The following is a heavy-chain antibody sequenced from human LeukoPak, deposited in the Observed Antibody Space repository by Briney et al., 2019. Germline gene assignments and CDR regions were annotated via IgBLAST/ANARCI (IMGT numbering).Heavy chain of an antibody. CDR3: ARGFGLFDY. CDR2: IRAYNGDT. Sequence: ASVKVSCKASPDTFTRYGITWVRQAPGQGLEWMGWIRAYNGDTNYAQKFQGRVTMTAERSTNTAYMELRGLTFDDTAVFYCARGFGLFDYWGQGTLVTVSS. J-gene: IGHJ4*02. D-gene: IGHD3-3*01. V-gene: IGHV1-18*01. CDR1: PDTFTRYG.